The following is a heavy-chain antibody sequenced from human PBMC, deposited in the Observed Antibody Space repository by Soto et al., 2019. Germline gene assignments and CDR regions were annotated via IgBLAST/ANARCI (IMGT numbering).Heavy chain of an antibody. CDR1: GFTFSNAW. V-gene: IGHV3-15*01. CDR2: IKSKTDGGTT. Sequence: PGGSLRLSCAASGFTFSNAWMSWVRQAPGKGLEWVGRIKSKTDGGTTDYAAPVKGRFTISRDDSKNTLYLQMNSLKTEDTAVYYCTTPEPYSSGWYDFDYWGQGTLVTVSS. J-gene: IGHJ4*02. CDR3: TTPEPYSSGWYDFDY. D-gene: IGHD6-19*01.